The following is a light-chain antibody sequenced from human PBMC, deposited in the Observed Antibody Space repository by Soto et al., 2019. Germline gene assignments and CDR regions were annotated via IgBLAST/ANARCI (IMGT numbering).Light chain of an antibody. J-gene: IGLJ2*01. CDR2: EVD. Sequence: QSALTQPRSVPGYPGQSVTISCTGTSSDVGGYNYVSWYQQNPGRAPKLIIYEVDQRPSGVPDRFSGSKSGNTASLTISGLQAEDETDYYCCSYAGTYSMIFGGGTKLTVL. V-gene: IGLV2-11*01. CDR3: CSYAGTYSMI. CDR1: SSDVGGYNY.